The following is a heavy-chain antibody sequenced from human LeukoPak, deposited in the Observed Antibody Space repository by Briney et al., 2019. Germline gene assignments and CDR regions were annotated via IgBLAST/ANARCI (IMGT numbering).Heavy chain of an antibody. CDR1: GFTFSSYG. V-gene: IGHV3-30*02. J-gene: IGHJ4*02. D-gene: IGHD5-12*01. Sequence: GGSLRLSCAASGFTFSSYGMHWVRQAPGKGLEWVAFIRYDGSNKYYADSVKGRFTISRDNSKNTLYLQMNSLRAEDTAVYYCAKDLNRIVATIWRSVGAGGDYWGQGTLVTVSS. CDR2: IRYDGSNK. CDR3: AKDLNRIVATIWRSVGAGGDY.